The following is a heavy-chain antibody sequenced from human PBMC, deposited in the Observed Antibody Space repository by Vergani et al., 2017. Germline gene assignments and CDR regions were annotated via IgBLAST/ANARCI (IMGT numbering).Heavy chain of an antibody. Sequence: QVRLEESGPGLVKPSETLSLTCSVSGYSIGSGFYWAWIRQSPGEGLQWLTSIHNRGKTYHNPSLKSRVSVSLDTSKNRFSLNLTSVTATDTAVYYCARNVRYCSGGSCYGSAYGMDVWGQGTTVTVSS. V-gene: IGHV4-38-2*01. D-gene: IGHD2-15*01. CDR2: IHNRGKT. CDR1: GYSIGSGFY. CDR3: ARNVRYCSGGSCYGSAYGMDV. J-gene: IGHJ6*02.